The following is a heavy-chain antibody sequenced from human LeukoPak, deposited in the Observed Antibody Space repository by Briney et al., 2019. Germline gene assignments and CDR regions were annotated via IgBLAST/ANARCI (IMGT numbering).Heavy chain of an antibody. CDR3: ARVPYYDYVWGSYRTRLGAFDI. Sequence: GGSLRLSCAASGFAFSSYSMNWVRQAPGKGLEWVSSISSSSSYIYYADSVKGRFTISRDNAENSLYLQMNSLRAEDTAVYYCARVPYYDYVWGSYRTRLGAFDIWGQGTMVTVSS. J-gene: IGHJ3*02. V-gene: IGHV3-21*01. D-gene: IGHD3-16*01. CDR2: ISSSSSYI. CDR1: GFAFSSYS.